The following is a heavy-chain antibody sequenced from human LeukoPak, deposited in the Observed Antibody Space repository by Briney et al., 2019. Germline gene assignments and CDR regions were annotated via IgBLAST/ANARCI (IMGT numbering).Heavy chain of an antibody. Sequence: KPSGTLSLTCAVSGGSISSSNWWSWVRQPPGKGLEWIGEIYHSGSTNYNPSLKSRVTMSVDTSKNQFSLKLSSVTAADTAVYYCARVMRAPDLDTIFGVVDGDYYYMDVWGKGTTVTVSS. CDR2: IYHSGST. CDR3: ARVMRAPDLDTIFGVVDGDYYYMDV. D-gene: IGHD3-3*01. CDR1: GGSISSSNW. V-gene: IGHV4-4*02. J-gene: IGHJ6*03.